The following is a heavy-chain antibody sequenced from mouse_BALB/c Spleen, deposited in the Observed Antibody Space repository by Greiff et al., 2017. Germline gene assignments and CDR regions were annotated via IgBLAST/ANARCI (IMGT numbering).Heavy chain of an antibody. D-gene: IGHD1-1*01. V-gene: IGHV5-6-3*01. CDR3: ARDGHYYGSSWFAY. CDR1: GFTFSSYG. J-gene: IGHJ3*01. CDR2: INSNGGST. Sequence: EVQLVESGGGLVQPGGSLKLSCAASGFTFSSYGMSWVRQTPDKRLELVATINSNGGSTYYPDSVKGRFTISRDNAKNTLYLQMSSLKSEDTAMYYCARDGHYYGSSWFAYWGQGTLVTVSA.